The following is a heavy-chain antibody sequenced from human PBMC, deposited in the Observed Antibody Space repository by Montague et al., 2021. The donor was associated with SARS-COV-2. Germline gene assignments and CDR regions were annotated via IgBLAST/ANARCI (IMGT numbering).Heavy chain of an antibody. CDR3: ASHGCYEIYDAVDI. Sequence: SETLSLTCTVSGGSISSSSYYWGWIRQPPGKGLEWIGSIHNSGSTYYNPSLKSRVTISVDTSKNPFSLKLSSVTAADTAVYYCASHGCYEIYDAVDIWARGPWSPSPQ. V-gene: IGHV4-39*01. D-gene: IGHD2-2*01. J-gene: IGHJ3*02. CDR2: IHNSGST. CDR1: GGSISSSSYY.